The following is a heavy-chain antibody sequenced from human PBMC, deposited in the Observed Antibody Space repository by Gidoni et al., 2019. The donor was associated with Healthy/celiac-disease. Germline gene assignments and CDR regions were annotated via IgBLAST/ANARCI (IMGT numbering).Heavy chain of an antibody. J-gene: IGHJ5*02. Sequence: EVQLVESGGGLVQPGRSLRLSCAASGFPFDDYARHWVRQAPGKGLEWVSGISWNSGSIGYADSVKGRFTISRDNAKNSLYLQMNSLRAEDTALYYCAKDEVPELERRGDNWFDPWGQGTLVTVSS. V-gene: IGHV3-9*01. CDR2: ISWNSGSI. CDR3: AKDEVPELERRGDNWFDP. CDR1: GFPFDDYA. D-gene: IGHD1-1*01.